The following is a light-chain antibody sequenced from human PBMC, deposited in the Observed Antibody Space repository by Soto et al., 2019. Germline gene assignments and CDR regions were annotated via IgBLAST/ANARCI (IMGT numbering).Light chain of an antibody. J-gene: IGLJ3*02. V-gene: IGLV2-14*03. Sequence: QSVLTQPASVSGSPGQSITISCTGTSSDIGAYNYVSWYQQHPGRAPQLIIYDVSYRPSGISTRFSGSKSDNTASLTISGLQAEDEAEYYCSSYTSISRVFGGGTKLTVL. CDR1: SSDIGAYNY. CDR3: SSYTSISRV. CDR2: DVS.